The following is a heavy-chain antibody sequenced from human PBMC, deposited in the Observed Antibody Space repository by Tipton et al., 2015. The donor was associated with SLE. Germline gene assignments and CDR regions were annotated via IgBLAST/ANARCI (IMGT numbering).Heavy chain of an antibody. J-gene: IGHJ3*02. V-gene: IGHV4-59*12. CDR2: IYYSGST. CDR3: ARDPRIYCSGGSCYPEAFDI. Sequence: LRLSCTVSGGSISSYYWSWIRQPPGKGLEWIGYIYYSGSTTYKPSLKSRVTIAVDKSKNQFSLKLTSVTAADTAMYYCARDPRIYCSGGSCYPEAFDIWGQGTMVTVSS. CDR1: GGSISSYY. D-gene: IGHD2-15*01.